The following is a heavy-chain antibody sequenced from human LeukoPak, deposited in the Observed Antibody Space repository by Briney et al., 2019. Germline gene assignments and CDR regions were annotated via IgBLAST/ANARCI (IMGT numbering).Heavy chain of an antibody. D-gene: IGHD2-15*01. CDR1: GYTFTSYD. CDR3: ARVNCSGGSCYGGYYYYGMDV. J-gene: IGHJ6*02. CDR2: MNPNSGNT. Sequence: GASVKVSCKASGYTFTSYDINWVRQATGQGLEWMVWMNPNSGNTGYAQKFQGRVTMTRNTSISTAYMELSSLRSEDTAVYYCARVNCSGGSCYGGYYYYGMDVWGQGTTVTVSS. V-gene: IGHV1-8*01.